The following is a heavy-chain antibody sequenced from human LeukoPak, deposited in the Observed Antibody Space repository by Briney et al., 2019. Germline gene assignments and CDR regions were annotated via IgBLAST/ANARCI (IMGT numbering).Heavy chain of an antibody. CDR3: SRVHKAFDGARDTFDI. Sequence: SQTLSLTCAISGDSVSSNSAAWNWIRQSPSRGLEWLGRTYYRSKWYNDYAVSVKSLITINPETSKNQFSLQLNSVTPEDTAVYYCSRVHKAFDGARDTFDIWGQGTMVTVSS. D-gene: IGHD3-10*01. V-gene: IGHV6-1*01. J-gene: IGHJ3*02. CDR2: TYYRSKWYN. CDR1: GDSVSSNSAA.